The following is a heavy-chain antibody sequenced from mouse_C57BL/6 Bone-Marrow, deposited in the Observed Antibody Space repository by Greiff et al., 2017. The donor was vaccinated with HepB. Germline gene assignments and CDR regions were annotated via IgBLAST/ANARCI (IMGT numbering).Heavy chain of an antibody. J-gene: IGHJ2*01. Sequence: EVQLQQSGPVLVKPGASVKMSCKASGYTFTDYYMNWVKQSHGKSLEWIGVINPYNGGTSYNQKFKGKATLTVDKSSSTAYMELNSLTSEDSAVYYCAREGYYFDYWGQGTTLTVSS. V-gene: IGHV1-19*01. CDR2: INPYNGGT. CDR3: AREGYYFDY. CDR1: GYTFTDYY.